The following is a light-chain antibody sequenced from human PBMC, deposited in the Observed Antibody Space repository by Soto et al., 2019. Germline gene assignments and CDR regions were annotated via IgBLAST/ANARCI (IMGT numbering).Light chain of an antibody. CDR3: TSYSSSSTFYV. V-gene: IGLV2-14*01. CDR2: QVT. Sequence: QSLLTQPASVSGSPGQSITISCTGTSSDIGGYYYVSWYQHHPGKAPKLMIYQVTNRPSGVSHRFSGSKSGNTASLTISGLQAEDEADYYCTSYSSSSTFYVFGPGTKVTVL. CDR1: SSDIGGYYY. J-gene: IGLJ1*01.